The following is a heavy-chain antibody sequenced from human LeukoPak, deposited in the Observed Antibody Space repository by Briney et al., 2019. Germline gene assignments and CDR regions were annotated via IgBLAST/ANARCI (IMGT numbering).Heavy chain of an antibody. Sequence: PGGSLRLSCAASGFTFSHYSMNWVRQAPGKGLEWVSSISSSSSYIYYADSVKGRFTISTDNAKNSLYLQMNSLRAEDTAVYYCARGSWQQLVWWGVGYYFDYWGQGTLVTVSS. CDR3: ARGSWQQLVWWGVGYYFDY. CDR2: ISSSSSYI. J-gene: IGHJ4*02. CDR1: GFTFSHYS. V-gene: IGHV3-21*01. D-gene: IGHD6-13*01.